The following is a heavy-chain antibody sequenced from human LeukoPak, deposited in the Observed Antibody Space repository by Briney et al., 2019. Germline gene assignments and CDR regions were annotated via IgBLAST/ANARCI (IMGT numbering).Heavy chain of an antibody. CDR1: GFTFSSYW. D-gene: IGHD4-17*01. V-gene: IGHV3-7*01. CDR2: IKQDGSEK. J-gene: IGHJ6*02. CDR3: AREGVGDYGDYYYYYYGMDV. Sequence: GGSLRLSCAASGFTFSSYWTSWVRQAPGKGLEWVANIKQDGSEKYYVDSVKGRFTISRDNAKNSLYLQMNSLRAEDTAVYYCAREGVGDYGDYYYYYYGMDVWGQGTTVTVSS.